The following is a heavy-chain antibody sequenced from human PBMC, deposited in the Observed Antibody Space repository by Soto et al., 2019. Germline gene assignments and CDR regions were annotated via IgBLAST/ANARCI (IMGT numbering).Heavy chain of an antibody. J-gene: IGHJ4*02. CDR2: INQDGGVT. D-gene: IGHD6-19*01. CDR1: GFTFISYF. CDR3: ARYYRGSGRYFFDY. V-gene: IGHV3-7*03. Sequence: PXESLRLSCVASGFTFISYFMGWIRQAPGKGLEWVANINQDGGVTYYVDSVEGRFTISRDNTKDSLYLQMNSLRGEDTAIYYCARYYRGSGRYFFDYWGQGTPVTVSS.